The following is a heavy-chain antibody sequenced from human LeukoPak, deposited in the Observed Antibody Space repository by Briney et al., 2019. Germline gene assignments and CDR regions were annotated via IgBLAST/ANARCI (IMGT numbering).Heavy chain of an antibody. V-gene: IGHV3-48*04. CDR2: ISSSGSPI. CDR3: AKYPVYSSSSVGYYYYYMDV. Sequence: GGSLRLSCAASGFTFSSYSMNWVRQAPGKGLEWVSYISSSGSPIYYADSVKGRFTISRDNAKNSLYLQMNSLRAEDTAVYYCAKYPVYSSSSVGYYYYYMDVWGKGTTVTVSS. J-gene: IGHJ6*03. CDR1: GFTFSSYS. D-gene: IGHD6-6*01.